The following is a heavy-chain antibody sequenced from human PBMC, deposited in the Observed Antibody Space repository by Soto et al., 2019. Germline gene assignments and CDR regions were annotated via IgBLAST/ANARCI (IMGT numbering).Heavy chain of an antibody. V-gene: IGHV3-30*18. J-gene: IGHJ4*02. D-gene: IGHD6-6*01. CDR2: ISSDGSNK. Sequence: GGSLRLSCVVSGFTFSSYGMHWVRQAPGKGLEWVALISSDGSNKYYADSVKGRFTISRDNSRNTLYLELNSLRAEDTAVYYCAKIAPARPDWVQGTLVTVSS. CDR3: AKIAPARPD. CDR1: GFTFSSYG.